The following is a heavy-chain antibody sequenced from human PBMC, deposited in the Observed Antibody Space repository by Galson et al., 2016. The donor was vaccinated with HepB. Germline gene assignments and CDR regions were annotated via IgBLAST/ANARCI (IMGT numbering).Heavy chain of an antibody. CDR1: GFTFSTYG. J-gene: IGHJ3*02. CDR2: ITGSSTYI. CDR3: ARDAGLLVQGVRWLGGFDI. Sequence: SLRLSCAASGFTFSTYGMSWVRQAPGKGLEWVSSITGSSTYINYTDSVKGRFTISRDNARNSLYLQLNSLRAEDTAVYYCARDAGLLVQGVRWLGGFDIWGQGTMVTVSS. V-gene: IGHV3-21*06. D-gene: IGHD3-10*01.